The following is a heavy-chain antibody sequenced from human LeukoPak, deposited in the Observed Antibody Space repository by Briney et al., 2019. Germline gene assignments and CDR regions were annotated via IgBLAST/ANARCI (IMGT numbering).Heavy chain of an antibody. J-gene: IGHJ4*02. CDR2: ISSSSSYI. D-gene: IGHD6-6*01. V-gene: IGHV3-21*01. CDR1: GFTVSSNY. Sequence: GGSLRLSCAASGFTVSSNYMSWVRQAPGKGLEWVSSISSSSSYIYYADSVKGRFTISRDNAKNSLYLQMNSLRAEDTAVYYCARDNRLDSSSGIGYWGQGTLVTVSS. CDR3: ARDNRLDSSSGIGY.